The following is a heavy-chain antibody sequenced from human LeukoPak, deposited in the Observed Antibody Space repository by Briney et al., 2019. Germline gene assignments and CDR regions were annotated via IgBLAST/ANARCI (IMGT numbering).Heavy chain of an antibody. CDR3: AKSGNYYYYMDV. J-gene: IGHJ6*03. CDR1: GFTFSSYA. CDR2: ISYDGSNK. V-gene: IGHV3-30-3*02. Sequence: PGRSLRLSCAASGFTFSSYAMHWVRQAPGKGLEWVAVISYDGSNKYYADSVKGRFTISRDNSKNTLYLQMNSLRAEDTAVYYCAKSGNYYYYMDVWGKGTTVTVSS. D-gene: IGHD1-14*01.